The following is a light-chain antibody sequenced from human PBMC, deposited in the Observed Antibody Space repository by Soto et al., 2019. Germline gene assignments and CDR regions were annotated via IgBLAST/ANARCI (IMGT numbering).Light chain of an antibody. Sequence: DIQLTQSPSFLSASVGDSVTSTCRASQGINSYLAWYQQKPGKAPKLMIYAASTLRSGVPSRFSGSGSGTEFTLKISSVQAEDFATYYCKQLNSYPITVGQGTRLEIK. CDR1: QGINSY. CDR2: AAS. J-gene: IGKJ5*01. V-gene: IGKV1-9*01. CDR3: KQLNSYPIT.